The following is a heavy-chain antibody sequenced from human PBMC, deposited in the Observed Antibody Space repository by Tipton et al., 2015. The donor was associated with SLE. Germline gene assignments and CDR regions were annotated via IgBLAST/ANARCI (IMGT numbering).Heavy chain of an antibody. CDR1: GGSFSGYY. CDR2: INHSGST. Sequence: TLPLTCAVYGGSFSGYYWSWIRQPPGKGLEWIGEINHSGSTNYNPSLKSRVTISVDTSKNQFSLKLSSVTAADTAVYYCARGGGSYGSGSYYPMDVWGQGTTVTVSS. CDR3: ARGGGSYGSGSYYPMDV. D-gene: IGHD3-10*01. V-gene: IGHV4-34*01. J-gene: IGHJ6*02.